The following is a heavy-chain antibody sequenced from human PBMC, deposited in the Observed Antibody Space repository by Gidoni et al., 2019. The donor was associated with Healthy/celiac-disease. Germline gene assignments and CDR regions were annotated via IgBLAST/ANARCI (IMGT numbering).Heavy chain of an antibody. J-gene: IGHJ6*02. CDR1: GFTFRDYY. CDR2: ISSSGSTI. V-gene: IGHV3-11*01. CDR3: ARDRGYYYDSSGPALRGGMDV. D-gene: IGHD3-22*01. Sequence: QVQLVESGGGLVKPGGSLRLSCAASGFTFRDYYMSWIRQAPGKGLGWVSYISSSGSTIYYADSVKGRFTISRDNAKNSLYLQMNSLRAEDTAVYYCARDRGYYYDSSGPALRGGMDVWGQGTTVTVSS.